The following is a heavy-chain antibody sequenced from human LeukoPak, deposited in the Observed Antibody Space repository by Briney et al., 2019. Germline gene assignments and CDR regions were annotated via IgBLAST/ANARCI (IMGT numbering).Heavy chain of an antibody. CDR1: GYSISSDYY. CDR3: ATTGGYSYDFDY. J-gene: IGHJ4*02. Sequence: SETLSLTCAVSGYSISSDYYWGWIRQPPGKGLEWIGSIYHSGSTYYNPSLKSRVTISVDTSKNQFSLKLSSVTAADTAVYYCATTGGYSYDFDYWGQGTLVTVSS. CDR2: IYHSGST. D-gene: IGHD5-18*01. V-gene: IGHV4-38-2*01.